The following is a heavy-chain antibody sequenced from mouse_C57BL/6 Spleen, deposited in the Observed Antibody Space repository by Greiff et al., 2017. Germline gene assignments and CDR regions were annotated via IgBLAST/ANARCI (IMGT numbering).Heavy chain of an antibody. CDR3: ARGGYYYGSSPLDA. J-gene: IGHJ1*03. CDR2: INPSNGGT. D-gene: IGHD1-1*01. Sequence: VQLQQPGTELVKPGASVKLSCKASGYTFTSYWMHWVKQRPGQGLEWIGNINPSNGGTNYNEKFKSKATLTVDKSSSTAYMQRSSLTSEDSAVYYCARGGYYYGSSPLDAWGTGTTVTVAS. V-gene: IGHV1-53*01. CDR1: GYTFTSYW.